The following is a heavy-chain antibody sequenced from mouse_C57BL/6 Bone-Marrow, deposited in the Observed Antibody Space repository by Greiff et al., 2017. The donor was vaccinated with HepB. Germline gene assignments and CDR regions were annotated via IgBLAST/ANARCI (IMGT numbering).Heavy chain of an antibody. CDR1: GYTFTDYY. J-gene: IGHJ2*01. CDR3: ARPLYYGNYVPFDY. D-gene: IGHD2-1*01. V-gene: IGHV1-26*01. Sequence: EVQLQQSGPELVKPGASVKISCKASGYTFTDYYMNWVKQSHGKSLEWIGDINPNNGGTSYNQKFKGKATLTVDKSSSTAYMELRSLTSEDSAVYYCARPLYYGNYVPFDYWGQGTTLTVSS. CDR2: INPNNGGT.